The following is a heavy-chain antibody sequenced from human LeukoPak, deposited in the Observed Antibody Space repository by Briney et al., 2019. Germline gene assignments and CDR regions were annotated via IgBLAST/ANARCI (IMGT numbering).Heavy chain of an antibody. CDR3: ARLEQWLVPGGYFDY. V-gene: IGHV4-39*01. Sequence: SETLSLTCTVSGGSISSSSYYWGWIRRPPGKGLEWIGSIYYSGSTYYNPSLKSRVTISVDTSKNQFSLKLSSVTAADTAVYYCARLEQWLVPGGYFDYWGQGTLVTVSS. D-gene: IGHD6-19*01. J-gene: IGHJ4*02. CDR2: IYYSGST. CDR1: GGSISSSSYY.